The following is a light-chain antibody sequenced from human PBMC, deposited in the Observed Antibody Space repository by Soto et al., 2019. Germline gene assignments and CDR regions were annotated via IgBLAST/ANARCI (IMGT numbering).Light chain of an antibody. CDR2: GAY. V-gene: IGKV1-39*01. J-gene: IGKJ3*01. CDR3: QQSYSMPFT. CDR1: QSLNNH. Sequence: DVQMTQSPSSLSASVGDRVTITCRASQSLNNHFSWYQQKPGTAPKLLMYGAYRLQSGVPSRFSGSVSGTEFTLTINNLQPEDFATYYCQQSYSMPFTFGPGTKVDIK.